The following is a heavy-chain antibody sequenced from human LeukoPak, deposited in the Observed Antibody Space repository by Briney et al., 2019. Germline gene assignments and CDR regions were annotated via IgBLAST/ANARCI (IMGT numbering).Heavy chain of an antibody. CDR2: IYHSGST. Sequence: SETLSLTCAVSGGSINSGGYSWSWVRQPPGKGLEWIGYIYHSGSTNYNPSLKSRVTISVDTSKNQFSLKLSSVTAADTAVYYCARGPYDYGDQYYYYYYGMDVWGQGTTVTVSS. CDR1: GGSINSGGYS. V-gene: IGHV4-30-2*01. J-gene: IGHJ6*02. CDR3: ARGPYDYGDQYYYYYYGMDV. D-gene: IGHD4-17*01.